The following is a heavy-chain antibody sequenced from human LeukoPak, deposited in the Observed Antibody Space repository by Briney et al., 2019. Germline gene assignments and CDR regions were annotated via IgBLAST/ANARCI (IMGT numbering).Heavy chain of an antibody. J-gene: IGHJ3*02. CDR1: GGSTSSGSYY. CDR2: IYTSGST. D-gene: IGHD4-23*01. Sequence: SQTLSLTCTVSGGSTSSGSYYWSWIRQPAGKGLEWIGRIYTSGSTNYNPSLKSRVTISVDTSKNQFSLKLSSVTAADTAVYYCARGSFGLRDYGAKSHAFDIWGQGTMVTVSS. V-gene: IGHV4-61*02. CDR3: ARGSFGLRDYGAKSHAFDI.